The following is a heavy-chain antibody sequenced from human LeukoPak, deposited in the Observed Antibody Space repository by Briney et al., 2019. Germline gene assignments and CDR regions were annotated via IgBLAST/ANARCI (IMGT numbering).Heavy chain of an antibody. CDR1: GGTFSSYA. CDR2: IIPIFGTA. J-gene: IGHJ6*03. CDR3: ASGVVREEYYYMDV. V-gene: IGHV1-69*05. Sequence: ASVKVSCKASGGTFSSYAISWVRQAPGQGLEWMGGIIPIFGTANYAQKFQGRVTITTDESTSTAYMELSSLRSEDTAVYYCASGVVREEYYYMDVWGKGTTVTVSS. D-gene: IGHD3-3*01.